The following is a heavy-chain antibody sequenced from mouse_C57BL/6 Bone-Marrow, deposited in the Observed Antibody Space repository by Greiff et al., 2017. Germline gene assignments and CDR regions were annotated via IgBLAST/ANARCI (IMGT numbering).Heavy chain of an antibody. J-gene: IGHJ2*01. CDR3: TPTGYYFDY. Sequence: VQLQQSGAELVRPGASVKLSCTASGFNITDDYMHWVKQRPEQGLEWIGWIDPENGDTEYASKFQGKATITADTSSNTAYLQLSSLTSEDTAVYCGTPTGYYFDYWGQGTTLTVSA. V-gene: IGHV14-4*01. CDR2: IDPENGDT. D-gene: IGHD3-1*01. CDR1: GFNITDDY.